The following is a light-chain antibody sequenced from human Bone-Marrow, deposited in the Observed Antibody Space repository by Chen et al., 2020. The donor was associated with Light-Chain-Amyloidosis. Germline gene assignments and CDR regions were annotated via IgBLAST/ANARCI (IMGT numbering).Light chain of an antibody. J-gene: IGLJ1*01. Sequence: QSALTQPASVSGSPGQSITISCTGTSSDVGYYNYVSWYQQYPGKAPKLVMSEVNKRLSGVSKRYSGSKCGNAASLTSSRLQAEDEADYYCSSYTSSSLPYVFGTGTKVTVL. CDR1: SSDVGYYNY. CDR3: SSYTSSSLPYV. CDR2: EVN. V-gene: IGLV2-14*01.